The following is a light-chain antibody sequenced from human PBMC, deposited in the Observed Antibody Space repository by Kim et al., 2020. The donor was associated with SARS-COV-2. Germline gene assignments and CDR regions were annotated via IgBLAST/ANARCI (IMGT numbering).Light chain of an antibody. CDR2: STD. V-gene: IGLV1-44*01. CDR1: SSNIGTNT. J-gene: IGLJ1*01. Sequence: QSVVTQPPSASGTPGQRVTVSCSGSSSNIGTNTVNWYQQLPGTAPKLLIYSTDQRPSGVPDRFSGSKSGTSASLAISGLQPEDEADYYCATWDDSLDAYVFASGTKAPS. CDR3: ATWDDSLDAYV.